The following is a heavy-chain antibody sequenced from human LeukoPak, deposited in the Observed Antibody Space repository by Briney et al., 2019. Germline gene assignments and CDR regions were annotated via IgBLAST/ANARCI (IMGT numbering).Heavy chain of an antibody. CDR3: VRHVLRYFDWLLIFDY. Sequence: PGGSLRLSCAASGLTFSSYAMSWVRQAPGQGLEWVSAISGSGGSTYYAESVKGRFTISRDNSKNTLYLQMNSLRAEDTAVYYCVRHVLRYFDWLLIFDYWGQGTLVTVSS. V-gene: IGHV3-23*01. J-gene: IGHJ4*02. D-gene: IGHD3-9*01. CDR2: ISGSGGST. CDR1: GLTFSSYA.